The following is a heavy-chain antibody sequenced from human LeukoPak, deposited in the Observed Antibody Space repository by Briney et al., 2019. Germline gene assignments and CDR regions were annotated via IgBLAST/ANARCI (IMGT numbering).Heavy chain of an antibody. J-gene: IGHJ6*03. CDR1: GFTFSSYA. CDR3: AREVFVDVTIFGVVIPHTKAYMDV. CDR2: ISSSSSYI. V-gene: IGHV3-21*01. Sequence: PGGSLRLSCAASGFTFSSYAMSWVRQAPGKGLEWVSSISSSSSYIYYADSVKGRFTISRDNAKNSLYLQMNSLRAEDTAVYYCAREVFVDVTIFGVVIPHTKAYMDVWGKGTTVTVSS. D-gene: IGHD3-3*01.